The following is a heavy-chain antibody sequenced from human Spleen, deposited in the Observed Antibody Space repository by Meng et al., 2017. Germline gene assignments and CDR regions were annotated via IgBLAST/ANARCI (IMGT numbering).Heavy chain of an antibody. J-gene: IGHJ6*02. CDR2: IIPILGIA. D-gene: IGHD5-18*01. CDR3: ASARLGSGYSYLGYYYGMDV. CDR1: GYNFPDYY. V-gene: IGHV1-69*02. Sequence: SVKVSCKPSGYNFPDYYIHWVRRAPGQGLEWMGRIIPILGIANYAQKFQGRVTITADKSTSTAYMELRSLRSEDTAVYYCASARLGSGYSYLGYYYGMDVWGQGTMVTVSS.